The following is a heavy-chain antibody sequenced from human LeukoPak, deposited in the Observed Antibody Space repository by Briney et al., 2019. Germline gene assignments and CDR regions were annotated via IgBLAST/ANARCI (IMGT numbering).Heavy chain of an antibody. V-gene: IGHV3-53*01. CDR1: GFSVSSTY. D-gene: IGHD3-10*01. CDR3: ARGGGSENHYVPWYFDY. CDR2: FYRGGDR. Sequence: GGSLRLSCAASGFSVSSTYMTWVRQAPGKGLEWVSIFYRGGDRHYADSVKGRFTISRDNSKNTLSLQMNNLRVEDTAMYYCARGGGSENHYVPWYFDYWGQGALVTVSS. J-gene: IGHJ4*02.